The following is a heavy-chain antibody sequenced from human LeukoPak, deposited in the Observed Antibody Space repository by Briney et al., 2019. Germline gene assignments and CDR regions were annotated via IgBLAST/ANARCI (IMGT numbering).Heavy chain of an antibody. J-gene: IGHJ4*02. CDR1: GYSFLSHW. CDR3: ARHASPYSSNYYFDY. V-gene: IGHV5-51*01. D-gene: IGHD6-13*01. CDR2: IYPGDSDT. Sequence: GESLKISCKGSGYSFLSHWIGCVRQMPGKGLGWMAIIYPGDSDTRYNPSFQGQVTISADKSISTAYLQWSSLKASDTAMYYCARHASPYSSNYYFDYWGQGALVTVSS.